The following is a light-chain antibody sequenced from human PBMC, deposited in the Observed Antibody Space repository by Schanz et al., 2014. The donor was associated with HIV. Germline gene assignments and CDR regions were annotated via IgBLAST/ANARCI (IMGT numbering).Light chain of an antibody. CDR2: APS. CDR3: QGYSVSPPWT. J-gene: IGKJ1*01. V-gene: IGKV3-20*01. Sequence: EIVLTQSPGTLSLSPGERATLSCRASQRLSSSYLAWYQQKRDQPPRLVIYAPSPLSAGIPDRFSGTGSGTDFTLTINSLEPEDFALYYCQGYSVSPPWTFGQGTKVEVK. CDR1: QRLSSSY.